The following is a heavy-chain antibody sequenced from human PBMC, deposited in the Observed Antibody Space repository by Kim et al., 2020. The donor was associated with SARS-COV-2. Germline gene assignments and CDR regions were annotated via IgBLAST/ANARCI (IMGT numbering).Heavy chain of an antibody. V-gene: IGHV3-30-3*01. D-gene: IGHD6-13*01. CDR3: AREGEAAAAQVC. CDR1: GFTFSSYA. J-gene: IGHJ4*02. CDR2: ISYDGSNK. Sequence: GGSLRLSCAASGFTFSSYAMHWDRQAPGKGLEWAAVISYDGSNKYYADSVKGRFTISRDNSKNTLYLQMNSLRAEDTAVYYCAREGEAAAAQVCWGQGTLVTVSS.